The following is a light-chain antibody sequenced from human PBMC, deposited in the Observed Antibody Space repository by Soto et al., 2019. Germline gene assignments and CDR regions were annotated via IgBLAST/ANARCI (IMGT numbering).Light chain of an antibody. CDR2: GAS. J-gene: IGKJ1*01. CDR3: QQGWA. V-gene: IGKV3-20*01. CDR1: QSVSSSY. Sequence: IVLTQSPATLSFSPGELATPSCRASQSVSSSYLDWHQQKPGQPPRLLIYGASSRATGIPDRFSGSGSGTDFTLTISRLDPEDFSVYYCQQGWAVGQGTKVDIK.